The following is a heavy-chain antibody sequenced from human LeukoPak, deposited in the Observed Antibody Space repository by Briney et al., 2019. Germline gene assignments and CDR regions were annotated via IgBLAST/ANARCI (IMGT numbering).Heavy chain of an antibody. J-gene: IGHJ4*02. CDR3: ARGSGGYSYILSY. Sequence: SVKGRFTISRDNAKNSLYLQMSSLRAEDTAMYYCARGSGGYSYILSYWGQGALVTVSS. D-gene: IGHD5-18*01. V-gene: IGHV3-21*01.